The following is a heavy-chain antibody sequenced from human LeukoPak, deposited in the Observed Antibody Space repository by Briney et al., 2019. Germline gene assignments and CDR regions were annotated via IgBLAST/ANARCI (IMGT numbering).Heavy chain of an antibody. CDR1: GFAFNSYG. Sequence: GGSLRLSCAASGFAFNSYGMHWVRQAPGKGLEWVAVISYDGSNKYYADSVKGRFTISRDNSKNTLYLQMNSLRAEDTAVYYCAKGRHFDDLERDYFDYWGQGTLVTVSS. J-gene: IGHJ4*02. D-gene: IGHD3-9*01. V-gene: IGHV3-30*18. CDR3: AKGRHFDDLERDYFDY. CDR2: ISYDGSNK.